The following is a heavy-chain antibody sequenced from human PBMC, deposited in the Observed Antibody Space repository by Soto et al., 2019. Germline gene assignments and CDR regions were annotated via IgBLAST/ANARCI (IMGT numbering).Heavy chain of an antibody. CDR1: GFTFSSYS. Sequence: GGSLRLSCAASGFTFSSYSMNWVRQAPGKGLEWVSSISSSSSYIYYADSVKGRFTISRDNAKNSLYLQMNSLRAEDTAVYYCARVMEYDYDSSGYVPSMDVWGQANTVTVS. D-gene: IGHD3-22*01. V-gene: IGHV3-21*01. CDR2: ISSSSSYI. CDR3: ARVMEYDYDSSGYVPSMDV. J-gene: IGHJ6*02.